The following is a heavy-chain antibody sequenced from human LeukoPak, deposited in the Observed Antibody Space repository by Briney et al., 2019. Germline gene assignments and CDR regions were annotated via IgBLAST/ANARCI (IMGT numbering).Heavy chain of an antibody. CDR2: IYYSGST. D-gene: IGHD1-14*01. Sequence: PSETLSLTCTVSGGSISSYYWSWIRQPPGKGLEWIGYIYYSGSTNYNPSLKSRVTISVDTSKNQFSLKLSSVTAADTAVYYCASTPGRDYNYYYMDVWGKGTTVTVSS. CDR1: GGSISSYY. CDR3: ASTPGRDYNYYYMDV. J-gene: IGHJ6*03. V-gene: IGHV4-59*08.